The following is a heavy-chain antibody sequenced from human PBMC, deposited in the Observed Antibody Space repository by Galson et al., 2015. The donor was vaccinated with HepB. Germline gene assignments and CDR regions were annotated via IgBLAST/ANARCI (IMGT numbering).Heavy chain of an antibody. CDR2: INSDGSST. CDR1: GYSFRSNW. V-gene: IGHV3-74*01. Sequence: SLRLSCAASGYSFRSNWLYWVRQAPGKGLVCVSLINSDGSSTTYADSVRGRFTISRDNAKNTVYLQMNSLRAEDTAVYYCATGDYVNYHYYMDVWGKGTTVTVSS. CDR3: ATGDYVNYHYYMDV. J-gene: IGHJ6*03. D-gene: IGHD4-17*01.